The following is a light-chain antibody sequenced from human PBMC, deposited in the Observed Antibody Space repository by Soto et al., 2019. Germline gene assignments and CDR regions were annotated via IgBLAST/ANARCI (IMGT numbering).Light chain of an antibody. CDR1: QGIRDY. Sequence: DIQMTQSPSSLSASVGDTVTITCRASQGIRDYLDWYQQKPGKAPNLLIYGSSSFQSEVPSRFSGSGSGTDFTLTISSLQPEDRATYYCQKYDSAPFTFGPGTRVDI. CDR2: GSS. J-gene: IGKJ3*01. V-gene: IGKV1-27*01. CDR3: QKYDSAPFT.